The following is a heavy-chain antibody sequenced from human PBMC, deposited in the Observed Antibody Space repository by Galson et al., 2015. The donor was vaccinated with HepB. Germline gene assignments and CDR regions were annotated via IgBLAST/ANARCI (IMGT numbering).Heavy chain of an antibody. J-gene: IGHJ6*01. CDR1: GYTFTSYG. CDR2: ISVYNGNT. CDR3: ARTLGDDFWSGPTPHYGMDV. D-gene: IGHD3-3*01. Sequence: SVKVSCKASGYTFTSYGISWVRQAPGQGLEWMGWISVYNGNTNYAQKLQGRVTMTTDTSTSTAYMELRSLRSDDTAVYYCARTLGDDFWSGPTPHYGMDVWGQGTTVTVSS. V-gene: IGHV1-18*04.